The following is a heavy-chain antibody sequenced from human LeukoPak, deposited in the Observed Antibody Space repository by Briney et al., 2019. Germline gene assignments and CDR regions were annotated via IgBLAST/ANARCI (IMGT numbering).Heavy chain of an antibody. CDR3: ARNYYDTAGHFGY. CDR2: INPSGGAA. J-gene: IGHJ4*02. CDR1: GYTFISYY. Sequence: ASVKVSCKASGYTFISYYFDWVRQAPGQGLEWMGLINPSGGAASFAQKFRGRVTMTRDMSTGTVFMELSSLRSDDTAVYFCARNYYDTAGHFGYWGQGTLVTVSS. D-gene: IGHD3-22*01. V-gene: IGHV1-46*01.